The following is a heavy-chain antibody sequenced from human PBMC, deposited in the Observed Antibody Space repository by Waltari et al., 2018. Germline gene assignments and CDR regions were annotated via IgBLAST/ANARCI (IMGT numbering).Heavy chain of an antibody. V-gene: IGHV3-30*18. J-gene: IGHJ4*02. CDR3: AKDHQWEVLLPIYQIDY. Sequence: QVQLVESGGGVVRPGRSLRLSCAASGFTFRSYGMHWVRQFPGKGLEWMSFISVDGSDKYYADSVKVRFTIYKDNSRNTLYLQMNSLRPEDTAVYFCAKDHQWEVLLPIYQIDYWGRGTLVTVSS. CDR2: ISVDGSDK. CDR1: GFTFRSYG. D-gene: IGHD1-26*01.